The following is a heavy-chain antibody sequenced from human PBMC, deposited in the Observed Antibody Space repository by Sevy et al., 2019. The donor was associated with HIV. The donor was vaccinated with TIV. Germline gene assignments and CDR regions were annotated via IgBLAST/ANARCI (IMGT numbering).Heavy chain of an antibody. CDR3: ARLAVAADEDYFDY. V-gene: IGHV1-3*01. J-gene: IGHJ4*02. CDR1: GYTFTSHA. CDR2: INAGNGNT. Sequence: ASVKVSCKASGYTFTSHAMHWVRQAPGQRLEWMGWINAGNGNTKYSQKFQGRVTITRDTSASTAYMELSSLRSEDTAVYYCARLAVAADEDYFDYWGQGTLVTVSS. D-gene: IGHD6-19*01.